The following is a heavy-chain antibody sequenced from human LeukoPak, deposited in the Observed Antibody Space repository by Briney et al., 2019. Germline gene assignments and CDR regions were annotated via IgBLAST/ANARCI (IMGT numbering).Heavy chain of an antibody. D-gene: IGHD3-10*01. V-gene: IGHV5-10-1*01. CDR2: IDPSDSYT. Sequence: GESLKISCQGSGCSFTSYWISWVRQMPGKGLEWMGRIDPSDSYTNYSPSFQGHVTISADKSISTAYLQWSSLKASDTAIYYCATYAGTSSKYFQNWGQGTLVT. J-gene: IGHJ1*01. CDR1: GCSFTSYW. CDR3: ATYAGTSSKYFQN.